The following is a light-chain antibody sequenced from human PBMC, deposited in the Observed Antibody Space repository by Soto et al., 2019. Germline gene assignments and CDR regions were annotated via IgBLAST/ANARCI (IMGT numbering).Light chain of an antibody. CDR2: DVS. Sequence: QSALTQPAAVSGSPGQSITISCTGTSSDLGTYDYVSWYQQYAGKAPKLLIYDVSVRPSGVSDRFSGSKSGNTASLTISGLQAEDEADFYCSAYTTTNTRVFGTGTKLTVL. CDR1: SSDLGTYDY. J-gene: IGLJ1*01. CDR3: SAYTTTNTRV. V-gene: IGLV2-14*01.